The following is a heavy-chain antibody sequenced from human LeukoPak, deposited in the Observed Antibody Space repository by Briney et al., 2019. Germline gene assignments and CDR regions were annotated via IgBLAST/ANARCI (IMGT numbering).Heavy chain of an antibody. CDR3: ARDREVRGVNGGFDP. V-gene: IGHV4-34*01. CDR1: GGSFSGYY. J-gene: IGHJ5*02. Sequence: PSETLSLTCAVYGGSFSGYYWSWIRQPPGKGLEWIGEINHSGSTNYNPSLKGRVTISVDTSKNQFSLKLSSVTAADTAVYYCARDREVRGVNGGFDPWGQGTLVTVSS. D-gene: IGHD3-10*01. CDR2: INHSGST.